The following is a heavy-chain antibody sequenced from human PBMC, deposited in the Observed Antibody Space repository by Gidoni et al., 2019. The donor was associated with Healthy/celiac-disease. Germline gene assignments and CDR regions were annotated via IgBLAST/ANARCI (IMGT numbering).Heavy chain of an antibody. CDR3: ASQMSDSDY. CDR1: GFTFSSYA. J-gene: IGHJ4*02. CDR2: ISYDGSNK. V-gene: IGHV3-30*04. Sequence: QVQLVESGGGVVQPGRSLRPSCAASGFTFSSYAMHWVRQAPGKGLEWVAVISYDGSNKYYADSVKGRFTISRDNSKNTLYLQMNSLRAEDTAVYYCASQMSDSDYWGQGTLVTVSS.